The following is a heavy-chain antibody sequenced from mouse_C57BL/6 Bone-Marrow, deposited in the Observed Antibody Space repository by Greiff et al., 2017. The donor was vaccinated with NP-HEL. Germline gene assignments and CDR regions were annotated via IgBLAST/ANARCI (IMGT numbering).Heavy chain of an antibody. Sequence: EVQLVESGGGLVQPGGSLSLSCAASGFTFTDYYMSWVRQPPGKALEWLGFIRNKANGYTTEYSASVKGRFTISRDNSQSILYLQMNALRAEDSATYYCARWLLRAMDYWGQGTSVTVSS. D-gene: IGHD2-3*01. CDR3: ARWLLRAMDY. J-gene: IGHJ4*01. V-gene: IGHV7-3*01. CDR1: GFTFTDYY. CDR2: IRNKANGYTT.